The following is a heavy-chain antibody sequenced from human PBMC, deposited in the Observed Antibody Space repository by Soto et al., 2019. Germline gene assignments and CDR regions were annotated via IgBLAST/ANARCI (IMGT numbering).Heavy chain of an antibody. V-gene: IGHV3-23*01. CDR2: IRGSGDTT. CDR3: SKYLGNCNGYPIFDS. CDR1: GFSISNFV. D-gene: IGHD2-15*01. J-gene: IGHJ4*02. Sequence: EVQLLESGGRLAQPGGSLSLSCAASGFSISNFVMSWVRQAPGKGLEWISMIRGSGDTTYYADSVQGRFTISRDHPENTLFLQMISWRAEDTGIYYCSKYLGNCNGYPIFDSWGQGTVVTVSS.